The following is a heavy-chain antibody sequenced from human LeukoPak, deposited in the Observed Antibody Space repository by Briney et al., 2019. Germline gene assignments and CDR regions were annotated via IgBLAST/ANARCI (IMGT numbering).Heavy chain of an antibody. CDR3: ARDPYGYVWGSYRSFDY. J-gene: IGHJ4*02. CDR2: ISAYNGNT. V-gene: IGHV1-18*01. CDR1: GYTFTSYG. D-gene: IGHD3-16*02. Sequence: ASVKVSCKASGYTFTSYGISWVRQAPGQGLEWMGWISAYNGNTNYAQKLQGRVTMTTDTSTSTAYMELRSLRSDDTAVYYCARDPYGYVWGSYRSFDYWGQGTLVTVSS.